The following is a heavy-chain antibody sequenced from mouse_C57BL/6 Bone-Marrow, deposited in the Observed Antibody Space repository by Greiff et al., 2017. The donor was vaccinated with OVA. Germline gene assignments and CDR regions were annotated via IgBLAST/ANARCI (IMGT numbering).Heavy chain of an antibody. V-gene: IGHV1-54*01. CDR2: INPGSGGT. J-gene: IGHJ4*01. CDR3: ATTAQASYAMDY. Sequence: LVESGAELVRPGTSVKVSCKASGYAFTNYLIEWVKQRPGQGLEWIGVINPGSGGTNYNEKFKGKATLTADKSSSTAYMQLSSLTSEDSAVYFCATTAQASYAMDYWGQGTSVTVSS. D-gene: IGHD3-2*02. CDR1: GYAFTNYL.